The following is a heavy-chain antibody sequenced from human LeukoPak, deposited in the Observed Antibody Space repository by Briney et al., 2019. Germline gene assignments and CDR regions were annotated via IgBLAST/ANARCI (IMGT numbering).Heavy chain of an antibody. Sequence: GGSLRLSCAASGFTFSSYAMSWVRQAPGKGLEWVSAISGNGGSTYYADSVKGRFTISRDNAKNSLYLQMSSLRADDTAVYYCARGGFGGNDSGDYWGQGTLVTVSS. D-gene: IGHD4-23*01. CDR2: ISGNGGST. CDR3: ARGGFGGNDSGDY. V-gene: IGHV3-23*01. J-gene: IGHJ4*02. CDR1: GFTFSSYA.